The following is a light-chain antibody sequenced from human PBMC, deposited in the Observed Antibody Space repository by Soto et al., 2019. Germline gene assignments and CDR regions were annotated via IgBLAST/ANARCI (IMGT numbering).Light chain of an antibody. CDR3: RQHNSFPIT. CDR2: AAS. J-gene: IGKJ5*01. CDR1: QGISSS. V-gene: IGKV1D-12*01. Sequence: DIQMTQSPSSVSASVGYRVTITCRASQGISSSLAWYQQKPGKAPKLLIYAASSLESGVPSRFSGSGSGTEFTLTISSLQPEDSATYYCRQHNSFPITFGQGTRLEIK.